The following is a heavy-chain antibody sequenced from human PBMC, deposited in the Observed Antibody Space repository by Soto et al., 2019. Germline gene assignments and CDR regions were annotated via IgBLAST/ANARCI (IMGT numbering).Heavy chain of an antibody. CDR2: ISAYNGNT. D-gene: IGHD3-9*01. CDR3: ARAQTDWSTSYFDN. CDR1: GYTFTSYG. J-gene: IGHJ4*02. Sequence: ASVKVSYKASGYTFTSYGISWVRQAPGQGLEWMGWISAYNGNTNYAQKLQGRVTMTTDTSTSTAYMELRSLSSVTAADTAVYYCARAQTDWSTSYFDNWGQGVLVTVSS. V-gene: IGHV1-18*01.